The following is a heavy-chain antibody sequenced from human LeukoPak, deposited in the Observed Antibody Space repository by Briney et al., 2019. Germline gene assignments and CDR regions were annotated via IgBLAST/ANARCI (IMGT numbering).Heavy chain of an antibody. J-gene: IGHJ5*02. CDR3: AKLVVVVAATRPSNNWFDP. CDR2: INAGNGNT. Sequence: ASVKVSCKASGYTFTSYAMHWVRQAPGQRLEWMGWINAGNGNTKYSQKFQGRVTITRDTSASTAYMVLSSLRSEDTAVYYCAKLVVVVAATRPSNNWFDPWGQGTLVTVSS. CDR1: GYTFTSYA. D-gene: IGHD2-15*01. V-gene: IGHV1-3*01.